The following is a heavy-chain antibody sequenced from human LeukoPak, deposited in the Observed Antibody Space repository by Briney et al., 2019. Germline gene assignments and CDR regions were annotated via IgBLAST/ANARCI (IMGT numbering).Heavy chain of an antibody. CDR3: ARYRGSYFYYYGMDV. CDR2: ISGSGGST. D-gene: IGHD3-10*01. V-gene: IGHV3-23*01. J-gene: IGHJ6*02. CDR1: GFTFSSYA. Sequence: GGSLRLSCAASGFTFSSYAMSWVRQAPGKGLEWVSAISGSGGSTYYADSVKGRFTISRDNAKNSLYLQMNSLRAEDTAVYYCARYRGSYFYYYGMDVWGQGTTVTVSS.